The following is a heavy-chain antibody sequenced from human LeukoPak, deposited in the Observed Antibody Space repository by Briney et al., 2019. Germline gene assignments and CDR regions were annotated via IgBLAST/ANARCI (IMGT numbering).Heavy chain of an antibody. CDR2: IYYSGST. D-gene: IGHD5-24*01. CDR3: AREVEMATTYYFDY. J-gene: IGHJ4*02. CDR1: GGSISSYY. V-gene: IGHV4-59*01. Sequence: SETLSLTCTVSGGSISSYYWSWIRQPPGKGLEWIGYIYYSGSTNYNPSLKSRVTISVDTSKNQFSLKLSSVTAADTAVYYCAREVEMATTYYFDYWGQGTLVTVSS.